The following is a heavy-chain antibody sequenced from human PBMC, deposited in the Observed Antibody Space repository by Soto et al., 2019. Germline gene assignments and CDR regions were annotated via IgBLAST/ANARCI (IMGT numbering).Heavy chain of an antibody. V-gene: IGHV1-69*02. J-gene: IGHJ3*01. D-gene: IGHD4-17*01. CDR1: GGTFSTYS. CDR3: TIGSWSGEVFDL. CDR2: IIPMIGVR. Sequence: QVQLVQSGAEVKKPGSSVKVSCKASGGTFSTYSMFWVRQAPGQGLEWMGRIIPMIGVRNYAQRFQDRVTIIADKAKATVNMERSSLRSEDTSLYYCTIGSWSGEVFDLWGQWTMVPVSS.